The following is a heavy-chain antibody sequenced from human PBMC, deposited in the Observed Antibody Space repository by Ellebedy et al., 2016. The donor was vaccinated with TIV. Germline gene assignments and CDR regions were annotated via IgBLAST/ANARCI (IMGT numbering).Heavy chain of an antibody. Sequence: GGSLRLSCAASGFTFSSYAMHWVRQAPGKGLEWVAVISYDGSNKYYADSVKGRFTISRDNSKNPLYLQMNSLRAEDTAVYYCARDTGSGWYPAYWGQGTLVTVSS. J-gene: IGHJ4*02. CDR2: ISYDGSNK. CDR1: GFTFSSYA. D-gene: IGHD6-19*01. CDR3: ARDTGSGWYPAY. V-gene: IGHV3-30-3*01.